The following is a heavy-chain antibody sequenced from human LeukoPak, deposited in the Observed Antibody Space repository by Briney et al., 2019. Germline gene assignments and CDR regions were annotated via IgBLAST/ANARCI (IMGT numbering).Heavy chain of an antibody. J-gene: IGHJ5*02. CDR2: ISWNSGSI. V-gene: IGHV3-9*01. CDR3: AKDILRDDFGANWFDP. D-gene: IGHD3/OR15-3a*01. CDR1: GFTFDDYA. Sequence: GRSLRLSCAASGFTFDDYAMHWVRQAPGKGLEWVSGISWNSGSIGYADSVKGRFTISRDNAKNSLYLLMNSLRAEDTALYYCAKDILRDDFGANWFDPWGQGTLVTVSS.